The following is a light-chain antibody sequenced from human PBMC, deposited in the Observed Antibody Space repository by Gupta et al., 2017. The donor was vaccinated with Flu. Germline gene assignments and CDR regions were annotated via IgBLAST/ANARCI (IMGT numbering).Light chain of an antibody. CDR1: QSVSRSY. Sequence: EIVFSHSPRTLSLSPGERATLPCRASQSVSRSYLAWYQQKPGQAPRLLIYGASSRATGIPDRFSGSGSGTDFTLTISRLEPEDFAVYYCQQDGSSPKTFGQGTKVEIK. CDR2: GAS. V-gene: IGKV3-20*01. CDR3: QQDGSSPKT. J-gene: IGKJ1*01.